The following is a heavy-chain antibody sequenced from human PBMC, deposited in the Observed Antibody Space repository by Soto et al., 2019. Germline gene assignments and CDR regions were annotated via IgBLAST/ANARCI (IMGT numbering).Heavy chain of an antibody. D-gene: IGHD3-22*01. V-gene: IGHV3-30*18. CDR3: AKSNRGAYDTPDF. CDR2: ISYDGRNK. CDR1: GFSLNDYG. J-gene: IGHJ4*02. Sequence: GGSLRLSCAASGFSLNDYGMHWVRQPPGKGLGWVADISYDGRNKYYTDSVRGRFNISRDISKGTLYLQMNSLRPEDTAVYYCAKSNRGAYDTPDFWGQGTPVTVSS.